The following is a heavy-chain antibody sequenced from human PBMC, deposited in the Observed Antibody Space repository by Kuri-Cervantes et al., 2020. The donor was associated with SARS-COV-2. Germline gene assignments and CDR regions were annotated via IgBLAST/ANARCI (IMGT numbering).Heavy chain of an antibody. V-gene: IGHV3-64D*08. D-gene: IGHD6-13*01. CDR2: ISSNGGST. J-gene: IGHJ4*02. CDR3: VKDHAAAGTTYFDY. CDR1: GFTFSSYA. Sequence: GESLKISCSASGFTFSSYAMHWVRQAPGKGLEYVSAISSNGGSTYYADSVKGRFNISRDNSKNTLYLQMSSLRAEDTAVYYCVKDHAAAGTTYFDYWGQGTLVTVSS.